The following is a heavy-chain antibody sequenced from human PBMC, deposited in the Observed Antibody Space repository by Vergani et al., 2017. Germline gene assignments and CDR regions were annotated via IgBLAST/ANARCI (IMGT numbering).Heavy chain of an antibody. J-gene: IGHJ6*03. D-gene: IGHD3-3*01. V-gene: IGHV3-11*06. CDR2: INSSSSYI. CDR1: GFTFSDYY. Sequence: QVQLVESGGGLVKPGGSLRLSCAASGFTFSDYYMSWIRQAPGKGLEWVSYINSSSSYIYYPDSVKGRFTISRDNSKNSLYLQMNRLRAEDTAVYYCARDERDFWSGSYYMDVWGKGTTVTVSS. CDR3: ARDERDFWSGSYYMDV.